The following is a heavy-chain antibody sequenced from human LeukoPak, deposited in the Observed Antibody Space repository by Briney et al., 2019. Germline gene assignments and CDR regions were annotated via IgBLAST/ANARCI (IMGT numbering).Heavy chain of an antibody. CDR3: ARDALRAEEWPNTYYYYYYMDV. CDR2: IKQDGSEK. D-gene: IGHD3-3*01. J-gene: IGHJ6*03. Sequence: GGSLRLSCAASGFTFSSYWMSWVRQAPGKGLEWVANIKQDGSEKYYVDSVKGRFTISRDNAKNSLYLQMNSLRAEDTAVYYCARDALRAEEWPNTYYYYYYMDVWGKGTTVTVSS. CDR1: GFTFSSYW. V-gene: IGHV3-7*01.